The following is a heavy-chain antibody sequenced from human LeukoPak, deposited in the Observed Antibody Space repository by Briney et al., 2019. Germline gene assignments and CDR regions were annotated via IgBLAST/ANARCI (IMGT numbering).Heavy chain of an antibody. CDR1: GFTFSSYW. V-gene: IGHV3-7*01. J-gene: IGHJ4*02. CDR3: ARPGWIQQFDY. D-gene: IGHD5-18*01. CDR2: IKQDGSEK. Sequence: PGGSLRPSCAASGFTFSSYWMSWVRQAPGKGLEWVANIKQDGSEKYYVDSVKGRFTISRDNAKNSLYLQMNSLRAEDTAVYYCARPGWIQQFDYWGQGTLVTVSS.